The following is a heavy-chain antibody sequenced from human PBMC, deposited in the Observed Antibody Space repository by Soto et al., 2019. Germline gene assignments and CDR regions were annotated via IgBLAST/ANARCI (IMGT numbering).Heavy chain of an antibody. CDR2: ISGSGGST. CDR3: AKGIYSRSYYFDY. J-gene: IGHJ4*02. D-gene: IGHD6-13*01. Sequence: PGGSLRLSCAASGFTFSSYAMSWVRQAPGKGLEWVSAISGSGGSTYYADSVKGRFTISRDNSKNTLYLQMNSLRAEDTAVYYWAKGIYSRSYYFDYWGQGTPVTVSS. CDR1: GFTFSSYA. V-gene: IGHV3-23*01.